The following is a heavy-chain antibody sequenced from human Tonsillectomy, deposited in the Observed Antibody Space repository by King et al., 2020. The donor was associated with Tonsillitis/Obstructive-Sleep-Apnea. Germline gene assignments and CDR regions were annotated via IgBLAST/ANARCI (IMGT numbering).Heavy chain of an antibody. J-gene: IGHJ6*03. CDR1: GGTFSSYA. D-gene: IGHD6-13*01. Sequence: VQLVESGAEVKKPGSSVKVSCTASGGTFSSYAISWVRQAPGQGLEWMGGIHPIFGTANYAQKFQGRVTITADESTSTAYMELSSLRSEDTAVYYCAGVGAAAGYYYYYMDVWGKGTTVTVSS. V-gene: IGHV1-69*01. CDR3: AGVGAAAGYYYYYMDV. CDR2: IHPIFGTA.